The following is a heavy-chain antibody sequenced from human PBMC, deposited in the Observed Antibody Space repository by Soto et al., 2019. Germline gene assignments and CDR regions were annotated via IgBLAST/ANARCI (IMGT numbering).Heavy chain of an antibody. D-gene: IGHD5-12*01. V-gene: IGHV4-39*01. Sequence: PSETLSLTCTVSGGSISSSSYYWGWIRQPPGKGLEWIGSIYYSGSTYYNPSLKSRVTISVDTSKNQFSLKLSSVTAADTAVYYCRFWDHRVATIPPNYYYYYMDVWGKGTTVTVSS. CDR3: RFWDHRVATIPPNYYYYYMDV. J-gene: IGHJ6*03. CDR2: IYYSGST. CDR1: GGSISSSSYY.